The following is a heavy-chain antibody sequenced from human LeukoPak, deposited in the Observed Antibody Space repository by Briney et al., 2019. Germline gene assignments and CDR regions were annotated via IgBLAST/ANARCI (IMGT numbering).Heavy chain of an antibody. V-gene: IGHV4-59*08. D-gene: IGHD5-24*01. CDR2: IFYNGNT. CDR3: ARHMDGPDAFDI. J-gene: IGHJ3*02. CDR1: GGSISNYF. Sequence: SETLSLTCTVSGGSISNYFWSWIRQPPGKGLEWIGYIFYNGNTNYNPSPESRVTISVDTSKNQFSLQLSSVTAADTAVYYCARHMDGPDAFDIWGQGTMVTVSS.